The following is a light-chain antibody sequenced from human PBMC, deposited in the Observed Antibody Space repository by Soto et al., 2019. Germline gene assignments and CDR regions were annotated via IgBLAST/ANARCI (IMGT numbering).Light chain of an antibody. CDR3: LQDYNYPWT. V-gene: IGKV1-6*01. CDR1: QGIRND. J-gene: IGKJ1*01. CDR2: AAS. Sequence: AIQMTQSPSSLSASVGDRVTITCRASQGIRNDLGWYQQKPGKAPKLLIYAASSLQSGVTSRFSRSGSGTDFTLTISSLQPEDFATYYCLQDYNYPWTFGQGTKVEIK.